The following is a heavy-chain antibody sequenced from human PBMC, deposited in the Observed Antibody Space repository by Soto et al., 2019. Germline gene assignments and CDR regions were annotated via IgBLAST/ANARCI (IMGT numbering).Heavy chain of an antibody. J-gene: IGHJ6*02. V-gene: IGHV4-34*01. CDR3: ARGTVYVPFLFPCLDV. CDR2: INQSGST. D-gene: IGHD3-10*02. CDR1: GESLSAYY. Sequence: KTSETLSLTCAVYGESLSAYYLTWMRQPPGKGLEWIGEINQSGSTNYNPSLKSRVTMSADTSKKHFSLKVTSVTAADTAVYYCARGTVYVPFLFPCLDVWGQGTTVTVYS.